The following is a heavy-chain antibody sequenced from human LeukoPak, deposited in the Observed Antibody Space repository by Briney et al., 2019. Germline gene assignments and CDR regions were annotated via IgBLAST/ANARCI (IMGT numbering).Heavy chain of an antibody. Sequence: SETLSLTCAVYGGSFSGYYWSWIRQPPGKGLEWIGEINHSGSTNYNPSLKSRVTISVDTSKNQFSLKLSSVTAADTAVCCCARVRWVVPAARGAFDIWGQGTMVTVSS. CDR2: INHSGST. CDR1: GGSFSGYY. CDR3: ARVRWVVPAARGAFDI. D-gene: IGHD2-2*01. J-gene: IGHJ3*02. V-gene: IGHV4-34*01.